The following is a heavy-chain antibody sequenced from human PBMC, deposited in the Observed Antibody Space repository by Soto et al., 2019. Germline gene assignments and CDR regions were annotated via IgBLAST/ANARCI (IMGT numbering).Heavy chain of an antibody. V-gene: IGHV3-30*18. J-gene: IGHJ4*02. D-gene: IGHD6-19*01. Sequence: ESGGGVVQPGRSLRLSCAASGFTFSSYGMHWVRQAPGKGLEWVAVISYDGSNKYYADSVKGRFTISRDNSKNTLYLQMNSLRAEDTAVYYCAKDSGSGWYYFDSWGQGTLVTVSS. CDR1: GFTFSSYG. CDR2: ISYDGSNK. CDR3: AKDSGSGWYYFDS.